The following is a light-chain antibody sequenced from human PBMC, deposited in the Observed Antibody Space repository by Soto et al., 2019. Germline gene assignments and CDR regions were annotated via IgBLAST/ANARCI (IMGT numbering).Light chain of an antibody. CDR2: KAS. CDR1: QTISSW. CDR3: HQYNTYSPWT. Sequence: DNMLTLPPSTSIGSVGDRVTITCRARQTISSWLAWYQQKPGKAPKLLIYKASTLKSRVPSRFSGSGSGTEFTLTIISLQQAEDATNYCHQYNTYSPWTFGQGTKVDIK. V-gene: IGKV1-5*03. J-gene: IGKJ1*01.